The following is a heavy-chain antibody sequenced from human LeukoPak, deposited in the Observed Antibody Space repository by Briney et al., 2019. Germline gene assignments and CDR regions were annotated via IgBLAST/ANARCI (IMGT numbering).Heavy chain of an antibody. V-gene: IGHV3-21*01. CDR3: AREDGDWFDP. Sequence: GGSLRLSCAASGFTFSSYSMNWVRQAPGKGLEWVSSISSISSYIYYADSVKCRFTISRDNAKSSLYLQMTRLRAEDTAVYYCAREDGDWFDPWGQGTLVTVSS. D-gene: IGHD3-16*01. J-gene: IGHJ5*02. CDR2: ISSISSYI. CDR1: GFTFSSYS.